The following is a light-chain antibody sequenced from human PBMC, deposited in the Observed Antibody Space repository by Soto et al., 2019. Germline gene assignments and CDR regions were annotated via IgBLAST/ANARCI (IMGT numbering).Light chain of an antibody. CDR1: QSINSGY. J-gene: IGKJ3*01. CDR3: QQRSTWPPLFT. CDR2: GAS. V-gene: IGKV3D-20*02. Sequence: EIVLTQSPGTLSLSVGERATLSCRASQSINSGYLAWYQHKPGQAPTVLIYGASNRATGIPDRFSGSGSGTDFTLTISRLEPEDSAVYYCQQRSTWPPLFTFGPGTKVDIK.